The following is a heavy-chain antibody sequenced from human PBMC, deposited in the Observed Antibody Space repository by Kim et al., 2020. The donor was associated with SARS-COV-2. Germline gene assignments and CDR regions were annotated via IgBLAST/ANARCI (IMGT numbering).Heavy chain of an antibody. CDR2: IIPILGIA. Sequence: SVKVSCKASGGTFSSYAISWVRQAPGQGLEWMGRIIPILGIANYAQKFQGRVTITADKSTSTAYMELSSLRSEDTAVYYCARDLALYAEVRGVIGHNWFDPWGQGTLVTVSS. CDR3: ARDLALYAEVRGVIGHNWFDP. CDR1: GGTFSSYA. J-gene: IGHJ5*02. V-gene: IGHV1-69*04. D-gene: IGHD3-10*01.